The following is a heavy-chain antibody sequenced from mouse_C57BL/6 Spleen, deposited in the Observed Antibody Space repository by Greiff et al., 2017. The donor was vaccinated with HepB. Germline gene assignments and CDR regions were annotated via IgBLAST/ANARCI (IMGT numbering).Heavy chain of an antibody. J-gene: IGHJ3*01. CDR1: GYTFNSYW. Sequence: QVQLQQPGTELVKPGASVKLSCKASGYTFNSYWMHWVKQRPGQGLEWIGNLNPSNGGTNYNEKFKSKSTLTVDQSSSTAYMQLISLTSEDSAVYDCAITYYGSNLPVAYWGQGTLVTVSA. V-gene: IGHV1-53*01. D-gene: IGHD1-1*01. CDR3: AITYYGSNLPVAY. CDR2: LNPSNGGT.